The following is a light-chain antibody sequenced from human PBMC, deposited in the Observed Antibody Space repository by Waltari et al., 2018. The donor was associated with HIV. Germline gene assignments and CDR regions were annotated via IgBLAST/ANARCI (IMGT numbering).Light chain of an antibody. Sequence: QSALTQPPSVSGSLGQSVTISCTGTSSDIGAYNRVSWYQQSPGTAPKLRIYEVTHRPSGVPVRFSGSKSGSTASLTIFGLQDDDEADYYCASYTTRSTWVFGGGTKLTVL. V-gene: IGLV2-18*02. CDR1: SSDIGAYNR. CDR3: ASYTTRSTWV. CDR2: EVT. J-gene: IGLJ3*02.